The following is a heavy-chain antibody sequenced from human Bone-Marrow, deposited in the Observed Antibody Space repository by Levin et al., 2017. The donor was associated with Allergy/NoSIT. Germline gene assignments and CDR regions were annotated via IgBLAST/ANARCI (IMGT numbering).Heavy chain of an antibody. D-gene: IGHD2-2*01. CDR1: GFTFSSYW. J-gene: IGHJ5*02. CDR2: INSDGSST. V-gene: IGHV3-74*01. CDR3: ARVSGGSTSHRVWSGFDP. Sequence: GGSLRLSSAASGFTFSSYWMHWVRQAPGKGLVWVSRINSDGSSTRYADSVKGRFTISRDNAKNTLYLQMNSLRAEDTAVYYCARVSGGSTSHRVWSGFDPWGQGTLVTVSS.